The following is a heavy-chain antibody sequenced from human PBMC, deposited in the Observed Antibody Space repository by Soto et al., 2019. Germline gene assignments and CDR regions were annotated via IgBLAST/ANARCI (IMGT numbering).Heavy chain of an antibody. CDR1: GFTISTHG. Sequence: QVQLVESGGGVVQPGTSLRLSCAASGFTISTHGMHWVRQAPGKGLEWVANIWYDGSNRFYADSVKGRFTISKDNSKNTPYLQMSSLRAEDTAVYYCAAATTWNFHFHYWGQGTQVTVSS. CDR2: IWYDGSNR. V-gene: IGHV3-33*01. D-gene: IGHD1-7*01. J-gene: IGHJ4*02. CDR3: AAATTWNFHFHY.